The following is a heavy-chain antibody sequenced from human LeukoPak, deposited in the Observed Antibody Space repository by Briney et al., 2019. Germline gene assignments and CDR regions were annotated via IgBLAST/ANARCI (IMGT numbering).Heavy chain of an antibody. V-gene: IGHV1-18*01. CDR1: GYTFTSYG. D-gene: IGHD6-19*01. Sequence: ASVKVSCKASGYTFTSYGISWVRQAPGQGLEWMGWISAYNGNTNYAQKLQGRVTMTTDTSTSTAYMELSSLRSEDTAVYYCARDRKPSYSSGWYYFDYWGQGTLVTVSS. CDR3: ARDRKPSYSSGWYYFDY. CDR2: ISAYNGNT. J-gene: IGHJ4*02.